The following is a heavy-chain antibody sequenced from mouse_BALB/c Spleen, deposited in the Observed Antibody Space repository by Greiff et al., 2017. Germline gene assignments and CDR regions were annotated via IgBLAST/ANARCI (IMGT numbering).Heavy chain of an antibody. CDR2: ISDGGSYT. D-gene: IGHD4-1*01. CDR3: ARDWDRYYYAMDY. V-gene: IGHV5-4*02. CDR1: GFTFSDYY. J-gene: IGHJ4*01. Sequence: EVKLVESGGGLVKPGGSLKLSCAASGFTFSDYYMYWVRQTPEKRLEWVATISDGGSYTYYPDSVKGRFTISRDNAKNNLYLQMSSLKSEDTAMYYCARDWDRYYYAMDYWGQGTSVTVSS.